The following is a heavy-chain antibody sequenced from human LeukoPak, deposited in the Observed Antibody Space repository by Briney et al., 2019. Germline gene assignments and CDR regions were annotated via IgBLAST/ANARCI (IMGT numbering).Heavy chain of an antibody. CDR1: GYRFTSYW. J-gene: IGHJ4*02. D-gene: IGHD5-24*01. CDR2: IYPGDSDT. CDR3: ARLKTEMATIDY. Sequence: GESLKISCKGSGYRFTSYWIGWVRPMPGKGLEWMGIIYPGDSDTRYSTSFQGQVTISADKSISTAYLQWSSLKASDTAMYYCARLKTEMATIDYWGQGALVTVSS. V-gene: IGHV5-51*01.